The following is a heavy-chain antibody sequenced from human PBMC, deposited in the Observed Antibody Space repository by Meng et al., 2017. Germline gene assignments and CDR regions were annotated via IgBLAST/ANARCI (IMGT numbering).Heavy chain of an antibody. CDR2: INTNTGNT. CDR3: ARTALYGYYVDY. CDR1: GYTFTSYA. D-gene: IGHD4-17*01. V-gene: IGHV7-4-1*02. J-gene: IGHJ4*02. Sequence: VKQVISGAELKVPVALVKVACKDSGYTFTSYAMIWVRQAPGQGLEWMGWINTNTGNTTSAQGFTGRFVFSLSTSVSTAYLHISSLKAEDTAVYDCARTALYGYYVDYWGQGTLVTVSS.